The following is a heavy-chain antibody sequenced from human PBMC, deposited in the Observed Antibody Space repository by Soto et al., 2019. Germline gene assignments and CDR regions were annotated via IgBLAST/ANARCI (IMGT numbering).Heavy chain of an antibody. Sequence: ASVKVSCKASGYTFTSYYLHWVRQAPGQGLEWMGIINPSGGSSSYAQKFQGRVTITRDTSASTAYMELSSLRSEDTAVYYCARSIVVVTALDYWGQGTLVTVSS. J-gene: IGHJ4*02. D-gene: IGHD2-21*02. V-gene: IGHV1-46*01. CDR2: INPSGGSS. CDR1: GYTFTSYY. CDR3: ARSIVVVTALDY.